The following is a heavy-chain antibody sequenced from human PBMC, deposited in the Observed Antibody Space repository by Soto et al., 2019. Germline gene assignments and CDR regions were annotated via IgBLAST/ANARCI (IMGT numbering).Heavy chain of an antibody. V-gene: IGHV4-39*01. J-gene: IGHJ6*02. CDR1: GGSIISRSYY. CDR3: ARHTDSSGYSPTYGLDV. Sequence: SETLSLTCTVSGGSIISRSYYWGWVRQSPGKGLEWIGNIYYSGGTYYNPSLKSRVTISVDTSMNQFSLKLSSVTAADTAVYYCARHTDSSGYSPTYGLDVWGQGTTVTVSS. CDR2: IYYSGGT. D-gene: IGHD3-22*01.